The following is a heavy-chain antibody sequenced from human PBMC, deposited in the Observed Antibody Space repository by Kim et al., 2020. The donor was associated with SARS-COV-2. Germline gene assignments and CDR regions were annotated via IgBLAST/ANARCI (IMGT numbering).Heavy chain of an antibody. V-gene: IGHV3-30*04. D-gene: IGHD3-9*01. CDR1: GFTFRGYA. CDR2: ISYDGNNQ. J-gene: IGHJ1*01. Sequence: GGSLRLSCAASGFTFRGYALHWVRQAPGKGLEWVALISYDGNNQYYADSVKGRFTISRDNSKNTLFLQMSGLRPEDTAVYYCARDEFLTGLLGYFQHWGQGTLVTISS. CDR3: ARDEFLTGLLGYFQH.